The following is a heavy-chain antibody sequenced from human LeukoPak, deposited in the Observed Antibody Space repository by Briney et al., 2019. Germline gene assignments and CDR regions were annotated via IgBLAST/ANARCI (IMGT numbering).Heavy chain of an antibody. J-gene: IGHJ4*02. V-gene: IGHV3-48*01. CDR1: GFTLSSYS. Sequence: GGSLRLSCAASGFTLSSYSMNWVRQAPGKGLEWISYIDSDTYGNTIYYPHTVKGRFTISRDNSKNALYLQMNSLRAEDTAVYYCARDRAYSGADPKHFDYWGQGTLVIVSS. CDR3: ARDRAYSGADPKHFDY. CDR2: IDSDTYGNTI. D-gene: IGHD1-26*01.